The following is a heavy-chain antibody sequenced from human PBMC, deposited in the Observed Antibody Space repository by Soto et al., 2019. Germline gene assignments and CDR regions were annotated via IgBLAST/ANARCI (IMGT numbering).Heavy chain of an antibody. CDR3: ASWLGNIEGYDFWSGYQSDMDV. Sequence: GGSLRLSCAASGFTFSSYGMHWVRQAPGKGLEWVAVIWYDGSNKYYADSVKGRFTISRDNSKNTLYLQMNSLRAEDTAVYYCASWLGNIEGYDFWSGYQSDMDVWGKGTTVTVSS. V-gene: IGHV3-33*01. J-gene: IGHJ6*03. CDR1: GFTFSSYG. CDR2: IWYDGSNK. D-gene: IGHD3-3*01.